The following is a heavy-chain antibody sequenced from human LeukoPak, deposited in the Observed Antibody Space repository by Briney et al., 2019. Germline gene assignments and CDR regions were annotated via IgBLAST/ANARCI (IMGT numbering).Heavy chain of an antibody. Sequence: PSETLSLTCAASGGSISSYYWSWIRQPPGKGLEWIGYIYYSGSTNYNPSLKSRVTISVDTSKNQFSLKLSSVTAADTAVYYCARDHTYYDILAGYSFGAFDIWGQGTMVTVSS. CDR1: GGSISSYY. CDR3: ARDHTYYDILAGYSFGAFDI. J-gene: IGHJ3*02. V-gene: IGHV4-59*01. CDR2: IYYSGST. D-gene: IGHD3-9*01.